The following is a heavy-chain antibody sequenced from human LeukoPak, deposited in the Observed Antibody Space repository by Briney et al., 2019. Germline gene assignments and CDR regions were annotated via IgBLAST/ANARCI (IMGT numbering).Heavy chain of an antibody. CDR2: IYYSGST. Sequence: SETLSLTCTVSGGSISSYYWSWIRQPPGKGLEWIGYIYYSGSTNYNPSLKSRVTISVDTSKNQFSLKLSSVTAADTAVYYCARARRDTAMAVNFDYWGQGTLVTVSS. CDR3: ARARRDTAMAVNFDY. J-gene: IGHJ4*02. D-gene: IGHD5-18*01. V-gene: IGHV4-59*01. CDR1: GGSISSYY.